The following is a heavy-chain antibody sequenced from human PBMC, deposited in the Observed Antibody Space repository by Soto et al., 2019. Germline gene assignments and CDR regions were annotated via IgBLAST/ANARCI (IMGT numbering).Heavy chain of an antibody. CDR3: SQLWFGELWHGMDV. CDR1: GGDFNSYT. V-gene: IGHV1-69*02. CDR2: IIPILDVA. J-gene: IGHJ6*02. Sequence: QLVQSGAEVKKPGSSVKVSCKASGGDFNSYTISWVRQAPGQGPEWMGTIIPILDVAKNAQKFQGRVKISADKSASTVYMELRTLRSDDTAVDCCSQLWFGELWHGMDVWGQGTTVTVSS. D-gene: IGHD3-10*01.